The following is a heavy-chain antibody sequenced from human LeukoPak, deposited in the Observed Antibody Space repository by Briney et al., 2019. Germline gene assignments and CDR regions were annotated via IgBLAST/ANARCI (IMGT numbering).Heavy chain of an antibody. CDR3: AKDSSSWFSYYYYYGMDV. CDR1: GFTFSSYG. CDR2: ISYDGSNK. D-gene: IGHD6-13*01. Sequence: PGRSLRLSCAASGFTFSSYGMHWVRQAPGKGLEWVAVISYDGSNKYYADSVKGRFTISRDNSKSTLYLQMNSLRAEDTAVYYCAKDSSSWFSYYYYYGMDVWGQGTTVTVSS. J-gene: IGHJ6*02. V-gene: IGHV3-30*18.